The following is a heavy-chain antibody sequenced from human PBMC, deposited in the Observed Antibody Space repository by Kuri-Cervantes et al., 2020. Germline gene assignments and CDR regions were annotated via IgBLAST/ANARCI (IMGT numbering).Heavy chain of an antibody. J-gene: IGHJ4*02. D-gene: IGHD3-22*01. CDR3: ARDQTPSYYYDSSFPFDY. CDR1: GYTFTSYA. V-gene: IGHV1-2*02. Sequence: ASVKVSCKASGYTFTSYAMHWVRQAPGQGLEWMGWINPNSGGTNYAQKFQGRVTMTRDTSISIAYMELSRMRSDDTAVYYCARDQTPSYYYDSSFPFDYWGQGNLVTVSS. CDR2: INPNSGGT.